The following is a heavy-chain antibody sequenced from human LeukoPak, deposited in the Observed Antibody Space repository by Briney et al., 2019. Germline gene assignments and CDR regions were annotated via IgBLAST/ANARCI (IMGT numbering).Heavy chain of an antibody. J-gene: IGHJ4*02. CDR1: GGSISSSSYY. CDR2: IYYSGST. Sequence: PSETLSLTCTVSGGSISSSSYYWGWIRQPPGKGLEWIGSIYYSGSTYYNPSLKSRVTISVDTSKNQFSLKLSSVTAADTAVYYCARASIAVATGGGYFDYWGQGTLVTVSS. V-gene: IGHV4-39*01. D-gene: IGHD6-19*01. CDR3: ARASIAVATGGGYFDY.